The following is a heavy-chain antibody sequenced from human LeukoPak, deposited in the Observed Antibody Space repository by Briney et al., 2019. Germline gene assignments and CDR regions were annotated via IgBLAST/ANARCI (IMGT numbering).Heavy chain of an antibody. J-gene: IGHJ5*02. CDR2: INQGRGT. CDR1: GGSFSGFF. Sequence: PSETLSLTCAVQGGSFSGFFWTWMRQTPGKGPEWIGEINQGRGTNYNPSLQSRVTISVDTSKNQFSLKLSSVTAADTAVYYCARRGAVKTGPWGQGTLVTVSS. CDR3: ARRGAVKTGP. V-gene: IGHV4-34*01. D-gene: IGHD1-14*01.